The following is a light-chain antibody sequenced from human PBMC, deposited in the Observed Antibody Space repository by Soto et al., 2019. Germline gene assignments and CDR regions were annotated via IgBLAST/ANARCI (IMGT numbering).Light chain of an antibody. V-gene: IGKV1-5*01. CDR1: QRMSGF. J-gene: IGKJ1*01. CDR3: QHYSSNSGT. CDR2: DAS. Sequence: DIQMTQSPSTLSASFGDIVTITCLASQRMSGFLAWYQQKPGKAPQLLISDASSLESGVPSRFSGGGSGTAFTLTISSLQPEDFATYYCQHYSSNSGTFGPGTKGDI.